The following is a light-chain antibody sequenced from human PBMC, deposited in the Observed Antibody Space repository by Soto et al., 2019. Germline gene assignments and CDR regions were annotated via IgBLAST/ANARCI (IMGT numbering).Light chain of an antibody. CDR1: QSISSY. J-gene: IGKJ4*01. CDR2: AAS. Sequence: DIQMTQSPSSLSASVGDRVTITCRESQSISSYLNWYQQKPGKAPKLLIYAASSLQSGVPSRFSVSGSGTDFTLTISSLQPEDFATYYCQQRYSTPPTFGGGTKVEIK. CDR3: QQRYSTPPT. V-gene: IGKV1-39*01.